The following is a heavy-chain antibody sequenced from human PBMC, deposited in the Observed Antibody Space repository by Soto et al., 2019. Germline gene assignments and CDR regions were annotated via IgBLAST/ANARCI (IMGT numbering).Heavy chain of an antibody. CDR2: NNPNSGDT. J-gene: IGHJ4*02. Sequence: QVPLVQSGAEVKTLGASLKVSCKASVYTFTAYYLHWVRQAPGQGLELLGWNNPNSGDTNSAQRSPGWVTMPGDKSASTAYMDLTRLTSDDRAVLYCAGGGYTYSYGLDNWGKGTLVPVSS. V-gene: IGHV1-2*04. D-gene: IGHD5-18*01. CDR3: AGGGYTYSYGLDN. CDR1: VYTFTAYY.